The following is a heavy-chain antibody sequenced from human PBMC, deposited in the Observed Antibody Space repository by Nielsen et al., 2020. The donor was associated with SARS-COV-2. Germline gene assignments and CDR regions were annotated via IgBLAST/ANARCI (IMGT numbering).Heavy chain of an antibody. Sequence: ASVKVSCKASEYTFSSYSINWVRQAPGQGLEWVGWINTNTGNPTYAQGFAGRFVFSLDTSVSTAYLDISSLKTEDTAVYYCATNGDYSRSFLLDHWGQGTLITVSA. CDR3: ATNGDYSRSFLLDH. D-gene: IGHD6-6*01. J-gene: IGHJ4*02. V-gene: IGHV7-4-1*02. CDR2: INTNTGNP. CDR1: EYTFSSYS.